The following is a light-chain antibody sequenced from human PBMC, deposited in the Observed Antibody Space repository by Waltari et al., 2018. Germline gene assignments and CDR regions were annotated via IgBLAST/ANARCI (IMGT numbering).Light chain of an antibody. CDR3: QQYNNWPRT. CDR2: GAS. CDR1: QNINYN. V-gene: IGKV3-15*01. J-gene: IGKJ3*01. Sequence: EIEMTQSPATLSVSPGERATLSCRASQNINYNLAWYQQKPGQTPRLLIYGASTRATVIPARFIGGGSGTDFTLTISGMQSEDFAVYYCQQYNNWPRTFGPGTKVDL.